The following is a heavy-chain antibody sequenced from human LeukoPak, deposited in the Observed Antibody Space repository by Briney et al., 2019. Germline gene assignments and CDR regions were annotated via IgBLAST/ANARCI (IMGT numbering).Heavy chain of an antibody. CDR3: ARESIRSGSLKWFDP. V-gene: IGHV3-23*01. D-gene: IGHD3-3*01. CDR1: GFTFTSHV. CDR2: IDCSGHTT. Sequence: PGGSLRLSCAASGFTFTSHVMSWVRQTPGKELEWVSAIDCSGHTTYYADSVRGRFIISRDNPKKRLYLQMNSLRAEDTATYYCARESIRSGSLKWFDPWGQGTLVTVSS. J-gene: IGHJ5*02.